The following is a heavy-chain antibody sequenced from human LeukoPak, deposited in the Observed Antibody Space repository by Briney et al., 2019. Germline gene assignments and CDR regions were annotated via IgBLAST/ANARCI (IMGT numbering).Heavy chain of an antibody. CDR1: GFTFGDYA. Sequence: GGSLRLSCTASGFTFGDYAMSWFRQVPGKGLEWVGFIRSKAYGGTTEYAASVKGRFTISRDDSKSIAYLQMNSLKTEDTAVYYCTGENGGSAEYWGQGTLVTVSS. V-gene: IGHV3-49*03. CDR2: IRSKAYGGTT. CDR3: TGENGGSAEY. D-gene: IGHD1-26*01. J-gene: IGHJ4*02.